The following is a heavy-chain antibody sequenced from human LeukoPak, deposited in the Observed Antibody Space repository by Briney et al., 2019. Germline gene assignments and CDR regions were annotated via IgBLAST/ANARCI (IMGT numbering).Heavy chain of an antibody. Sequence: SVKVSRKASGGTFSSYAISWVRQAPGQGLEWMGGIVPIFGTANYAQKFQGRVTITADKSTTTGYMELSSLRSEDTAVYYCARAGGFCSGGSCYTHLDQWGQGTLVTVSS. CDR2: IVPIFGTA. D-gene: IGHD2-15*01. CDR1: GGTFSSYA. J-gene: IGHJ4*02. V-gene: IGHV1-69*06. CDR3: ARAGGFCSGGSCYTHLDQ.